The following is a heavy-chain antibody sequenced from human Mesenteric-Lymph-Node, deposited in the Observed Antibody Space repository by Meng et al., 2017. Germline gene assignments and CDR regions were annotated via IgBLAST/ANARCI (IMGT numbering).Heavy chain of an antibody. Sequence: GESLKISCAASGFTVSSNYMSWVRQAPGKGLEWVSVIYSGGSTYYADSVKGRFTISRDNSKNTLYLQMNSLRAEDTAVYYCARGSSLITFGGVIDWGQGTLVTVSS. D-gene: IGHD3-16*01. J-gene: IGHJ4*02. CDR1: GFTVSSNY. V-gene: IGHV3-53*01. CDR3: ARGSSLITFGGVID. CDR2: IYSGGST.